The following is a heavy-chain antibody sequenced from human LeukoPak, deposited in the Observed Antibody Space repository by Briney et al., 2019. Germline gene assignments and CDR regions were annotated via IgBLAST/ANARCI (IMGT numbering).Heavy chain of an antibody. CDR1: GFTFSGYW. CDR3: VRDGYSYGFMLAFDI. D-gene: IGHD5-18*01. J-gene: IGHJ3*02. V-gene: IGHV3-74*01. Sequence: GGSLRLSCAASGFTFSGYWMHWVRQAPGKGLVWVSRINSDGSSTSYADSVKGRFTISRDRAKNTLYLQMNSLRAEDTAVYYCVRDGYSYGFMLAFDIWGLGTRVTVSS. CDR2: INSDGSST.